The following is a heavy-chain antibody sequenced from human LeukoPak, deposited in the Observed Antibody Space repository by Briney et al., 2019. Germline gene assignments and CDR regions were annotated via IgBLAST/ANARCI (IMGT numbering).Heavy chain of an antibody. D-gene: IGHD6-6*01. CDR1: GGSISSYY. CDR3: ARQYSFTSYFDY. CDR2: IYYSGST. Sequence: SETLSLTCTVSGGSISSYYWSWIRQPPGKGLEWIGYIYYSGSTNYNPSLKSRVTILVDTSKNQFYLKLSSVTAADTAVYYCARQYSFTSYFDYWGQGTLVTVSS. J-gene: IGHJ4*02. V-gene: IGHV4-59*01.